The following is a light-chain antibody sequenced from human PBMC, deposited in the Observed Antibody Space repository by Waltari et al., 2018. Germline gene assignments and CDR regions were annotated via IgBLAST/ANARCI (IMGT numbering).Light chain of an antibody. CDR1: SSKLGNDY. J-gene: IGLJ2*01. CDR3: GAWDSSLSAAVV. CDR2: DNN. Sequence: SMLTQPPSVSAAPGQKVPISCSGSSSKLGNDYVSWYQQPPGTAPKLLSYDNNKRPSGIPDRFSGSKSGTSATLGITGRQTGDEADYYCGAWDSSLSAAVVFGGGTKLTVL. V-gene: IGLV1-51*01.